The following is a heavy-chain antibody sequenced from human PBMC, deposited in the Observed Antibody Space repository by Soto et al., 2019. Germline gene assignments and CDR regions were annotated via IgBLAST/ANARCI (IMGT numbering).Heavy chain of an antibody. CDR2: IKHDGSET. D-gene: IGHD3-16*01. J-gene: IGHJ4*02. V-gene: IGHV3-7*01. Sequence: EVQLVESGGGLVQPGGSLRLSCAASGFTFSSYWMSWVRQAPGKGLEWVANIKHDGSETYYVDSVKGRFTISRDNAKNSLYLQMNSLRAEDTAVYYCERDRPWGHVFDYWGQGTLVTVSS. CDR1: GFTFSSYW. CDR3: ERDRPWGHVFDY.